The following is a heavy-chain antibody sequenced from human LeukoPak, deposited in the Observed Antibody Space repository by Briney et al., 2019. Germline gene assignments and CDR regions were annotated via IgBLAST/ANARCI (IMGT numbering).Heavy chain of an antibody. J-gene: IGHJ4*02. V-gene: IGHV4-39*01. CDR3: ARSQTYYYDSSPHLFDY. CDR2: IYYSGST. D-gene: IGHD3-22*01. CDR1: GGSISSSSYY. Sequence: PSETLSLTCTVSGGSISSSSYYWGWIRQPPGKGLEWIGSIYYSGSTYYNPSLKSRVTISVDTSKNQFSLKLSSVTAADTAVYYCARSQTYYYDSSPHLFDYWGQGTLVTVSS.